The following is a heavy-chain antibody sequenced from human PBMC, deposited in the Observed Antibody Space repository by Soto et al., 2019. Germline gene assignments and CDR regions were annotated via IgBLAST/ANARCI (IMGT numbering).Heavy chain of an antibody. D-gene: IGHD2-2*01. CDR2: IYYSGST. V-gene: IGHV4-31*03. CDR1: GGSISSGGYY. J-gene: IGHJ5*02. Sequence: SETLSLTCTVSGGSISSGGYYWSWIRQHPGKGLEWIGYIYYSGSTYYNPSLKSRVTISVDTSKNQFSLKLSSVTAADTAVYYCARVGCSSTSCSMGNWFDPWGQGTLVTVSS. CDR3: ARVGCSSTSCSMGNWFDP.